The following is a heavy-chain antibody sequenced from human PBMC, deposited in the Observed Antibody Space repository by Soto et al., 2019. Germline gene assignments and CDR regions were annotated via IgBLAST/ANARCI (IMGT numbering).Heavy chain of an antibody. CDR2: IYPRDSDT. Sequence: GESLKISCKGSGCSFTTYWIGWVRQMPGKGLEWMGIIYPRDSDTRYSPSFQGQVTISADKSSSTAYLQWSSLKASDTAMYYCASPLRYDFWSGYVFDYWGQGTLVTVSS. CDR3: ASPLRYDFWSGYVFDY. J-gene: IGHJ4*02. D-gene: IGHD3-3*01. CDR1: GCSFTTYW. V-gene: IGHV5-51*01.